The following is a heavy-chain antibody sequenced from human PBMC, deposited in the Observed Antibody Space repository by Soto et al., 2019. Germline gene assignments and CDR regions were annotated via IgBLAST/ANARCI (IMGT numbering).Heavy chain of an antibody. J-gene: IGHJ4*02. CDR1: AFSVGGNY. CDR3: AREGSCSGSSCYRGLDY. CDR2: IYSGGST. Sequence: GGSLRLSCAASAFSVGGNYMSWVRQAPGKGLEWVSVIYSGGSTYYADSVKGRFTISRDNSKNTLYLQMNSLRAEDTAVYYCAREGSCSGSSCYRGLDYWGQGTLVTVSS. V-gene: IGHV3-53*01. D-gene: IGHD2-15*01.